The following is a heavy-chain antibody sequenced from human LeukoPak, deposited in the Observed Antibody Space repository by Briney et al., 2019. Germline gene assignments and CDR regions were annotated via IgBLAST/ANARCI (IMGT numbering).Heavy chain of an antibody. V-gene: IGHV3-7*01. J-gene: IGHJ4*02. D-gene: IGHD3-16*01. CDR2: IRQDGNWR. CDR3: ARFGDPSTTLDY. Sequence: VAHIRQDGNWRHHEDSVEGRFTISRDNAKNSLYLQMNSLRVEDTAVYYCARFGDPSTTLDYWGQGTRVTVSS.